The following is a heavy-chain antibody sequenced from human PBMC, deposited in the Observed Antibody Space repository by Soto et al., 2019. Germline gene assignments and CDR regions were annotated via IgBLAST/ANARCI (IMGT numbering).Heavy chain of an antibody. CDR2: INPNSGGT. Sequence: ASVKVSCKASGYTFTGYYMHWVRQAPGQGLEWMGWINPNSGGTNYAQKFQGWVTMTRDTSISTAYMELSRLRSDDTAVYYCARAPRDDYIWGSSYYFDYWGQGTLVTISS. V-gene: IGHV1-2*04. CDR1: GYTFTGYY. J-gene: IGHJ4*02. D-gene: IGHD3-16*01. CDR3: ARAPRDDYIWGSSYYFDY.